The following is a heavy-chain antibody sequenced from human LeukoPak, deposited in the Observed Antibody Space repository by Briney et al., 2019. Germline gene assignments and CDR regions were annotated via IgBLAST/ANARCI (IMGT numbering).Heavy chain of an antibody. CDR3: ARAESSVTVYDY. Sequence: SETLSLTCTVSGGSISSGSYYWTWIRQPAGKGLEWIGHMYTSGSTNYNPSLKSRVTISLETPKNQFSLRLSSVTAADTAVYYCARAESSVTVYDYWGQGTLVTVSS. J-gene: IGHJ4*02. CDR1: GGSISSGSYY. V-gene: IGHV4-61*09. CDR2: MYTSGST. D-gene: IGHD2-21*02.